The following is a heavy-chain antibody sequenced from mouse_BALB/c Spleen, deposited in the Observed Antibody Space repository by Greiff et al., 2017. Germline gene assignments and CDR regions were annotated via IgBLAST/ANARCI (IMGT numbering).Heavy chain of an antibody. V-gene: IGHV5-9*03. J-gene: IGHJ1*01. Sequence: EVQVVESGGGLVKPGGSLKLSCAASGFTFSSYTMSWVRQTPEKRLEWVATISSGGGNTYYPDSVKGRFTISRDNAKNNLYLQMSSLRSEDTALYYCARYPYYGSPHWYFDVWGAGTTVTVSS. CDR2: ISSGGGNT. CDR3: ARYPYYGSPHWYFDV. D-gene: IGHD1-1*01. CDR1: GFTFSSYT.